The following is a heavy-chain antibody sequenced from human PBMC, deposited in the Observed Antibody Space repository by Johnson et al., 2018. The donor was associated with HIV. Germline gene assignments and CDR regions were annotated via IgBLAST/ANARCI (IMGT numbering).Heavy chain of an antibody. Sequence: VQLVESGGALVQPGGSTRLSCVASGFAFSTYDMHWVRQVPGKGLEWVGAIGTRSDTYYPASVKGRFTISRENARNSRYLQMNSLRVEDTAVYYCEREDTPFGSPHEGDAFDIWGQGTMVTVSS. CDR2: IGTRSDT. D-gene: IGHD3-16*01. CDR1: GFAFSTYD. V-gene: IGHV3-13*01. J-gene: IGHJ3*02. CDR3: EREDTPFGSPHEGDAFDI.